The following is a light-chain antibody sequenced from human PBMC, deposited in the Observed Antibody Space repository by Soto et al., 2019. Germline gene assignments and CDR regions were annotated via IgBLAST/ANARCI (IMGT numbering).Light chain of an antibody. J-gene: IGKJ2*01. CDR3: QQYGSSALMYT. V-gene: IGKV3-20*01. Sequence: EIVLTQSPGTLSLSPGERATLSCRASQSVSSSYLAWYQQKPGQAPRLLIYGASSRATGIPDRFSGSGSGTDFTVTISRLEPEDFAVYYCQQYGSSALMYTFGRGTKLEIK. CDR1: QSVSSSY. CDR2: GAS.